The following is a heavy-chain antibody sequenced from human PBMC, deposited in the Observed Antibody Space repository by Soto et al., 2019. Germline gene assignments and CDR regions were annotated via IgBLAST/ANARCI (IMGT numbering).Heavy chain of an antibody. V-gene: IGHV1-3*01. CDR2: INAGNGNT. Sequence: ASVKVSCKXSGYTFTSYAMHWVRQAPGQRLEWMGWINAGNGNTKYSQKFQGRVTITRDTSASTAYMELSSLRSEDTAVYYCARFGYSNYVTAFDYWGQGTLVTVS. CDR1: GYTFTSYA. CDR3: ARFGYSNYVTAFDY. J-gene: IGHJ4*02. D-gene: IGHD4-4*01.